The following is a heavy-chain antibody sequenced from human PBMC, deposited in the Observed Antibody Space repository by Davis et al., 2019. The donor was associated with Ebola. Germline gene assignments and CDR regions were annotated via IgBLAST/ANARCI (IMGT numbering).Heavy chain of an antibody. CDR2: ISAHSGDT. CDR3: VRHYDTTYWNDP. J-gene: IGHJ5*02. D-gene: IGHD3-9*01. CDR1: GYTFTTYG. V-gene: IGHV1-18*01. Sequence: ASVKVSCKASGYTFTTYGINWVRQAPGQGLEWMGWISAHSGDTNYSQKLQARVTMTADTSTSTIYMELRSLTSDDTAIYYCVRHYDTTYWNDPWGQGTLVTVSS.